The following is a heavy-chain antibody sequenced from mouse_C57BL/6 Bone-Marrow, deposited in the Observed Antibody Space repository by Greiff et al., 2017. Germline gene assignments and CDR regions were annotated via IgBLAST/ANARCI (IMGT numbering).Heavy chain of an antibody. V-gene: IGHV1-81*01. CDR2: IYPRSGNT. CDR3: AREESDYYGSSYDFDY. Sequence: QVQLQQSGAELARPGASVKLSCKASGYTFTSSGIRWVKQRTGQGLEWIGEIYPRSGNTYYNDKFKGKATLTAEKSSSTAYMELRSLTSEDSAVYFCAREESDYYGSSYDFDYWGQGTTLTVS. CDR1: GYTFTSSG. D-gene: IGHD1-1*01. J-gene: IGHJ2*01.